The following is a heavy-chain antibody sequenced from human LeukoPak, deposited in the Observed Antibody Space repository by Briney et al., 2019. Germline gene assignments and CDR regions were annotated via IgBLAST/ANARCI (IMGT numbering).Heavy chain of an antibody. V-gene: IGHV5-51*01. CDR3: ARRYSTGYSYYLDY. CDR2: IYPGDSDV. Sequence: HGESLKISCKASGYSFATYWIGWVRQMPGKGLERMGMIYPGDSDVRYSPSFQGQVTMSADKSINTAYLQWSSLNASDTAIYYCARRYSTGYSYYLDYWGQGTLVTVPS. CDR1: GYSFATYW. D-gene: IGHD3-22*01. J-gene: IGHJ4*02.